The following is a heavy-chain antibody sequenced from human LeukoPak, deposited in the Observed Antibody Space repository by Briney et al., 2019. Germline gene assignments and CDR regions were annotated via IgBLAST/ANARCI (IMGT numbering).Heavy chain of an antibody. V-gene: IGHV4-59*01. Sequence: SETLSLTCTVSGGSISSYYWSWIRPPPGKGLEWIGYIYYSGSTNYNPSLKSRVTISVDTSKNQFSLKLSSVTAADTAVYYCARGPYDFWSGYYTDWGQGTLVTVSS. CDR1: GGSISSYY. CDR3: ARGPYDFWSGYYTD. CDR2: IYYSGST. D-gene: IGHD3-3*01. J-gene: IGHJ4*02.